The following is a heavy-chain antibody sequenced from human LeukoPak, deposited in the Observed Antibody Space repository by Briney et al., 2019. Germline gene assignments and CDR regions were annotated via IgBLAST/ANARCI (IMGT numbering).Heavy chain of an antibody. J-gene: IGHJ5*02. CDR2: INSDGSST. D-gene: IGHD2-8*01. CDR1: GFTFSSYW. Sequence: PGGSLRLSCAASGFTFSSYWMHWVHQAPGKGLVWVSRINSDGSSTSYADSVKGRFTISRDNAKNTLYLQMNSLRAEDTAVYYCARESPDIVLMVYESWGQGTLVTVSS. V-gene: IGHV3-74*01. CDR3: ARESPDIVLMVYES.